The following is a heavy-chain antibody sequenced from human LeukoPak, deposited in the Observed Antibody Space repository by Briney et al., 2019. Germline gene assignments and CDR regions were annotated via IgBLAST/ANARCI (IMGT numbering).Heavy chain of an antibody. CDR3: AKSDCGSDGCKLYDY. D-gene: IGHD2-21*01. CDR1: AFTFSDYY. J-gene: IGHJ4*02. Sequence: GGSLRLSCAASAFTFSDYYMSWIRQAPGKGLEWVSYISSSGSTIYYADSVKGRFTISRDNAKNSLYLQMNSLRAEDTAIYYCAKSDCGSDGCKLYDYWAQGTQVTVSS. V-gene: IGHV3-11*01. CDR2: ISSSGSTI.